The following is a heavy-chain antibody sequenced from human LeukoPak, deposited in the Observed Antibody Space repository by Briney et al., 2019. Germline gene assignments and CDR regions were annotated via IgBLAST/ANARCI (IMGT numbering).Heavy chain of an antibody. CDR3: ATPTTTVTSYYYYYGMDV. CDR1: GGSISSADYY. V-gene: IGHV4-30-4*01. J-gene: IGHJ6*02. Sequence: TSETLSLTCTVSGGSISSADYYWSWIRQPPGKGLEWIGYIFHTGSTNYNPSLKSRVTISVDKSKNQFSLKLSSVTAADTAVYYCATPTTTVTSYYYYYGMDVWGQGTTVTVSS. CDR2: IFHTGST. D-gene: IGHD4-17*01.